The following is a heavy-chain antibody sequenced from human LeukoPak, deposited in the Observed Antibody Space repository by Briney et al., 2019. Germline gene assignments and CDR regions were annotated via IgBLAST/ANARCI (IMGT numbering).Heavy chain of an antibody. CDR3: ARGSCGGDCRRQFDY. Sequence: PSETLSLTCTVSGGSISSSSYYWGWIRQPPGKGLEWIGSIYYSGSTYYNPSLKSRVTISVDTSKNQFSLKLSSVTAADTAVYYCARGSCGGDCRRQFDYWGQGTLVTVSS. CDR1: GGSISSSSYY. J-gene: IGHJ4*02. CDR2: IYYSGST. V-gene: IGHV4-39*07. D-gene: IGHD2-21*02.